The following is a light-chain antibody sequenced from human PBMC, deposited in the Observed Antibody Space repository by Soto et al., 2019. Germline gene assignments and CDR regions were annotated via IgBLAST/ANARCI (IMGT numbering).Light chain of an antibody. CDR1: SSDVGGYNY. J-gene: IGLJ2*01. Sequence: QSALTQPASVSGSPGQSITISCTGTSSDVGGYNYISWYQQHPGKAPKFIIYDVRNRPSGVSNRFSGSRSGNTASLTISGLQAEDEDDYYCRSYTSSSTVIFGGGTKVTV. V-gene: IGLV2-14*01. CDR3: RSYTSSSTVI. CDR2: DVR.